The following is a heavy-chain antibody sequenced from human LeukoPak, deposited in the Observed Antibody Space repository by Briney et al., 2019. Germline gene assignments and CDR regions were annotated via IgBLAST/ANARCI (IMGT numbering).Heavy chain of an antibody. J-gene: IGHJ4*02. CDR1: GFTFSSYS. Sequence: PGGSLRLSCAASGFTFSSYSMNWVRQAPGKGLEWVSSISSGGTYVYYADSVKGRFTISRDNAKNSLYLQMNSLRAEDTAVYYCARWTGYDYWGQGALVTVSS. CDR3: ARWTGYDY. CDR2: ISSGGTYV. V-gene: IGHV3-21*01. D-gene: IGHD3/OR15-3a*01.